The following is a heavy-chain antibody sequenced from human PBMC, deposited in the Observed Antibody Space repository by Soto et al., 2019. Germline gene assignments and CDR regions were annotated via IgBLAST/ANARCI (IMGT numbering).Heavy chain of an antibody. J-gene: IGHJ5*02. CDR3: ARDGDYYDSSGDSYWFDP. V-gene: IGHV1-69*13. CDR2: IIPIFGTA. Sequence: ASVKVSCKASGGTFSSYAISWVRQAPGQGLEWMGGIIPIFGTANYAQKFQGRVTITADESTSTAYMELSSLRSEDAAVYYCARDGDYYDSSGDSYWFDPWGQGTLVTVS. CDR1: GGTFSSYA. D-gene: IGHD3-22*01.